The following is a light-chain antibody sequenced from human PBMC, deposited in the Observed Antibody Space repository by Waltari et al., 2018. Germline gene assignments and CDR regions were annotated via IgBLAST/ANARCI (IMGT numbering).Light chain of an antibody. CDR2: GAS. V-gene: IGKV1-6*01. Sequence: AIQMTQSPSSLSASVGDRVTITCRASQDIGNKLGWYQQTPGKAPKLLIYGASSLQSGVPSRFSGGGSGTDLTLTISSLQPEDFATYYCLQDDSYPRTFGQGTKVEIK. J-gene: IGKJ1*01. CDR3: LQDDSYPRT. CDR1: QDIGNK.